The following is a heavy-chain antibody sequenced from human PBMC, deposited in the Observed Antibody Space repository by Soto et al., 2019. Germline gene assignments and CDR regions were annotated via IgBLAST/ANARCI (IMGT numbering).Heavy chain of an antibody. Sequence: SETLSLTCTVSGGSISSSSYYWGWIRQPPGRGLEWIGSIYYSGSTYYNPSLKSRVTISVDTSKNQFSLKLSSVTAADTAVYYCAGNVAARPYWGQGTLVTVSS. CDR1: GGSISSSSYY. V-gene: IGHV4-39*01. D-gene: IGHD6-6*01. CDR2: IYYSGST. CDR3: AGNVAARPY. J-gene: IGHJ4*02.